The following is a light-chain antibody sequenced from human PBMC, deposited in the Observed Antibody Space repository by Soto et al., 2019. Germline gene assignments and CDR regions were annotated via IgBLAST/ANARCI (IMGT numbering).Light chain of an antibody. Sequence: EIVLTQSPATLSLSPGERATLSCRASQSVSSYLAWYQQKPGQAPRLLIYDASNRATGIPARFSGSGSGTDFTLTISSLEPEDVGVYYCQQRSNRPMTFGQGTKLEIK. V-gene: IGKV3-11*01. CDR3: QQRSNRPMT. J-gene: IGKJ2*01. CDR1: QSVSSY. CDR2: DAS.